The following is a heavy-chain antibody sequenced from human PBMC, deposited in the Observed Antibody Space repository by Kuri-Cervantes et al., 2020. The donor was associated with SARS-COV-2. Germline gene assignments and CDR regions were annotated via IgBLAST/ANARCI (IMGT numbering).Heavy chain of an antibody. D-gene: IGHD2-2*01. Sequence: GESLKISCAASGFTFSSYAMHWVRQAPGKGLEWVAVISYDGSNKYYADSVKGRFTISRDNSKNTLYLQMNSLRAEDTAVYYCARDRVVAAATTKNYYYYYGMDVWGQGTTVTVSS. CDR2: ISYDGSNK. CDR1: GFTFSSYA. V-gene: IGHV3-30*01. J-gene: IGHJ6*02. CDR3: ARDRVVAAATTKNYYYYYGMDV.